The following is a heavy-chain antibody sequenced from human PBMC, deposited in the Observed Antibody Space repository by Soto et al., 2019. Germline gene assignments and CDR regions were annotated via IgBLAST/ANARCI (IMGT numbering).Heavy chain of an antibody. V-gene: IGHV2-5*02. D-gene: IGHD2-2*01. Sequence: QITLKESGPTLVKPTQTLTLTCTFSGFSLSTSGVGVGWIRQPPGKALEWLALIYWDDDKRYSPSLKSRLTITKDTAKHQVVLTMTNMDPVDTATYYCAHIGDCISTSCYEPYFDYWGQGTLVTVSS. J-gene: IGHJ4*02. CDR2: IYWDDDK. CDR3: AHIGDCISTSCYEPYFDY. CDR1: GFSLSTSGVG.